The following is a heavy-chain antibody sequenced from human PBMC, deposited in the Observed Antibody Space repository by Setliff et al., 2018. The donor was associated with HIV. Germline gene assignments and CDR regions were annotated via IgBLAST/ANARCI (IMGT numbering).Heavy chain of an antibody. V-gene: IGHV1-69*10. J-gene: IGHJ4*02. CDR3: ATSYGSGVAPFDY. Sequence: SVKVSCKASGGTFSSYAISWVRQAPGQGLEWMGGIIPILGIANYAHKFQGRGTITADKSTNTAYLRLSGLTSDDTAIYYCATSYGSGVAPFDYWGQGTLVTVSS. CDR2: IIPILGIA. D-gene: IGHD3-10*01. CDR1: GGTFSSYA.